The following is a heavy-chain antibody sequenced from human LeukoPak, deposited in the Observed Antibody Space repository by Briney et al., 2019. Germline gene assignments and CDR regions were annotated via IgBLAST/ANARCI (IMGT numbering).Heavy chain of an antibody. D-gene: IGHD4-17*01. V-gene: IGHV4-34*01. J-gene: IGHJ4*02. CDR1: GVSLDDYY. Sequence: SETLSLTCAVSGVSLDDYYWSCVRQTPGKGLEWLGEINHSGYTNDSPSLKSRVTLSIDTSNKQFSLNLRSVTVADAGIYYCTRMTTGHDYWGQGTLVTVSS. CDR3: TRMTTGHDY. CDR2: INHSGYT.